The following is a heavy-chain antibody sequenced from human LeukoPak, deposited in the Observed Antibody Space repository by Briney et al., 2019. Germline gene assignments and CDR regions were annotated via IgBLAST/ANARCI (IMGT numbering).Heavy chain of an antibody. Sequence: PGGSLRLSCAASGFTFSGYWMSWVRQAPGKGLEWVANIKKDGSEKFYADSVKGRFTISRDNAKKSLYLQMSSLRAEDTAVYYCAKDSVVAATRGAFDIWGQGTMVTVSS. CDR2: IKKDGSEK. CDR1: GFTFSGYW. J-gene: IGHJ3*02. D-gene: IGHD2-15*01. V-gene: IGHV3-7*01. CDR3: AKDSVVAATRGAFDI.